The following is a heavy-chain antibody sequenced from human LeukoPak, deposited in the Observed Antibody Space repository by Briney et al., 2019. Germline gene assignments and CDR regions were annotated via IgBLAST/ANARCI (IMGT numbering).Heavy chain of an antibody. J-gene: IGHJ4*02. CDR1: GGSISSYY. CDR3: ASSYSSGPNYFDY. Sequence: SETLSLTCTVSGGSISSYYWSWIRQPPGKGLESIGSIYYSGSTYYNPSLKSRVTISVDTSMNQFSLKLSSVTAADTAVYYCASSYSSGPNYFDYWGQGTLVTVSS. CDR2: IYYSGST. D-gene: IGHD6-19*01. V-gene: IGHV4-59*05.